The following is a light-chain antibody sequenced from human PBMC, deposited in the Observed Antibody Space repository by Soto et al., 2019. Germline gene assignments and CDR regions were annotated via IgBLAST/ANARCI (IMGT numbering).Light chain of an antibody. CDR2: DAS. CDR3: QQRSGWPSWT. Sequence: EIVLTQSPVALSLSPGERATVSCRASQSFSTSLAWYQQRPGQAPRLLIYDASNRATGIPARFSGSGSGTDFTLTISSLEPEDFTVYYCQQRSGWPSWTFGQGTKVDI. V-gene: IGKV3-11*01. CDR1: QSFSTS. J-gene: IGKJ1*01.